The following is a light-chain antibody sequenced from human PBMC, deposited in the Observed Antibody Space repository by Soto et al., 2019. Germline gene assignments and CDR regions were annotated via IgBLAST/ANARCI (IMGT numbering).Light chain of an antibody. J-gene: IGKJ4*01. CDR2: DAT. V-gene: IGKV3-11*01. Sequence: VVLTQSPATLYLSLGESATLSCRASQSVGSNLAWYQQQRGQAPRLLIYDATERATGIPARFTGSRSGTDFTLSISSLEPDDFAFYYCQQRSDRLSFGGGTVVEI. CDR3: QQRSDRLS. CDR1: QSVGSN.